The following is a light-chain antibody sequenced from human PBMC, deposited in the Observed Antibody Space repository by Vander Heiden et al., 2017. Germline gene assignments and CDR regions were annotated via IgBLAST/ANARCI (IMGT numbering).Light chain of an antibody. CDR3: QSYDSSNYV. CDR2: EDN. CDR1: SGSIASNY. V-gene: IGLV6-57*02. J-gene: IGLJ1*01. Sequence: NFMLTQPHSVSESPGKTVTISCTGSSGSIASNYVQWYQQRPGSAPTTVIYEDNHRPSGAPDRFSGSIDSSSNSASLTISGLKTEDEADYYCQSYDSSNYVFGTGTKVTVL.